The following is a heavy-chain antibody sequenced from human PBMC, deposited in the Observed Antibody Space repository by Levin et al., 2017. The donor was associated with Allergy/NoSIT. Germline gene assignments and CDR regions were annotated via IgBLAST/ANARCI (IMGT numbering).Heavy chain of an antibody. D-gene: IGHD3-22*01. Sequence: GGSLRLSCAASGFTFSGYWMTWVRQAPGKGLEWVANIKQDGSEKYYVDSVRGRFTISRDNAKNSLYLQMNSLRAEDTAVYYCVRDHNYYDSSGYYYEVSWKDAFDIWGQGTMVTVSS. CDR3: VRDHNYYDSSGYYYEVSWKDAFDI. J-gene: IGHJ3*02. CDR2: IKQDGSEK. V-gene: IGHV3-7*01. CDR1: GFTFSGYW.